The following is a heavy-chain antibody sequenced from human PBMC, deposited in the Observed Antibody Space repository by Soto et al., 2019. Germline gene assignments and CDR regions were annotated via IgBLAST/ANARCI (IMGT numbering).Heavy chain of an antibody. J-gene: IGHJ6*03. D-gene: IGHD3-9*01. CDR3: ARIRYDILTGGPLYYYYYMDV. Sequence: PSETLSLTCAVYGGSFSGYYWSWIRQPPGKGLEWIGEINHSGSTNYNPSLKSRATISVDTSKNQFSLKLSSVTAADTAVYYCARIRYDILTGGPLYYYYYMDVWGKGTTVTVSS. CDR2: INHSGST. CDR1: GGSFSGYY. V-gene: IGHV4-34*01.